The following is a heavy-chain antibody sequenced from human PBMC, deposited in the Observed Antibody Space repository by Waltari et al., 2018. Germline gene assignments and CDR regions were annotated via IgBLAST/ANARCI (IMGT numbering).Heavy chain of an antibody. CDR2: VKSERAGGTT. D-gene: IGHD3-16*01. V-gene: IGHV3-15*01. CDR3: TADLPGGLSDYFDY. Sequence: EVQLVESGGGLVKLGGSVRLSCTASVLTLIDAWMGWVRQATGKGLEWVGRVKSERAGGTTDYAAPVKGRFTISRDRSKNTLYLEMNSLTVEDTAVYYCTADLPGGLSDYFDYWGQGTLVTVSS. J-gene: IGHJ4*02. CDR1: VLTLIDAW.